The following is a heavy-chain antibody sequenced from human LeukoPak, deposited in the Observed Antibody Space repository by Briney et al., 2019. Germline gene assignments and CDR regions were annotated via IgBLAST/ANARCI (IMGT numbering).Heavy chain of an antibody. CDR2: IYYSGST. CDR3: ARDSSYGDYVKFDY. J-gene: IGHJ4*02. Sequence: SETLSLTCTVSGGSISSYYWSWIRQPPGKGLEWIGYIYYSGSTYYNPSLKSRVTISVDTSKNQFSLKLSSVTAADTAVYYCARDSSYGDYVKFDYWGQGTLVTVSS. CDR1: GGSISSYY. D-gene: IGHD4-17*01. V-gene: IGHV4-59*12.